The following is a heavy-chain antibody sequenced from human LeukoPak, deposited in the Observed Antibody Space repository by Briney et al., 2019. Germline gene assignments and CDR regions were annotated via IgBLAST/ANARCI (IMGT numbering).Heavy chain of an antibody. Sequence: PGGSLRLSCAASGFTFSSYSMNWVRQAPGKGLEWVSSTSSSSSYIYYADSVKGPFTISRDNAKNSLYLQMNSLRAEDTAVYYCARDTSFSSSHFDYWGQGTLVTVSS. V-gene: IGHV3-21*01. CDR1: GFTFSSYS. CDR2: TSSSSSYI. D-gene: IGHD2-15*01. CDR3: ARDTSFSSSHFDY. J-gene: IGHJ4*02.